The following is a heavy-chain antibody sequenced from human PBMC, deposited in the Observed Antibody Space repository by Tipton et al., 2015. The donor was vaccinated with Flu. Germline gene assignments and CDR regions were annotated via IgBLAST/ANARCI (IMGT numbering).Heavy chain of an antibody. D-gene: IGHD6-6*01. Sequence: SLRLSCAASGFTFSSYSMNWVRQAPGKGLEWVSSISSSSSYIYYADSVKGRFTISRDNAKNSLYLQMNSLRAEDTAVYYCARDFAPERGIAARVLSDYWGQGTLVTVSS. CDR3: ARDFAPERGIAARVLSDY. CDR2: ISSSSSYI. J-gene: IGHJ4*02. V-gene: IGHV3-21*01. CDR1: GFTFSSYS.